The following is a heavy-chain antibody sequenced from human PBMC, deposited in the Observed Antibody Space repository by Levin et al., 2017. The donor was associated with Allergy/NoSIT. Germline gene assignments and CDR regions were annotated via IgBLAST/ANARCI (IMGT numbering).Heavy chain of an antibody. CDR1: GFTFSNTW. CDR2: IKSNADGGTI. CDR3: TTDYLGSGSTWGVLDY. V-gene: IGHV3-15*01. J-gene: IGHJ4*02. D-gene: IGHD3-10*01. Sequence: LSLTCAASGFTFSNTWMSWVRQAPGKGLEWVGRIKSNADGGTIDYAAPVRGRFTISRDDSKKTLYLQMNSLKTEDTAVYYCTTDYLGSGSTWGVLDYWGQGTLVTVSS.